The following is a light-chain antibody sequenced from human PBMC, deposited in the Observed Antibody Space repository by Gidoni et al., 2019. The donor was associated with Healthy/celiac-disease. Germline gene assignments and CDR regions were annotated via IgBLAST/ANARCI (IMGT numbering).Light chain of an antibody. CDR3: QAWDSSTVV. CDR1: KLGDKY. J-gene: IGLJ2*01. Sequence: SFELTPPPSVSVSPGQTASITCTGDKLGDKYACWYQQKPGQSPVLVIYQDSKRHSGIPERFAGSNSGNTATLTIGGTQAMDEADYYCQAWDSSTVVFGGGTKLTVL. V-gene: IGLV3-1*01. CDR2: QDS.